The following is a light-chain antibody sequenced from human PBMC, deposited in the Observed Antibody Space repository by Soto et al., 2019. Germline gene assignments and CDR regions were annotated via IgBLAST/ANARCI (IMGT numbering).Light chain of an antibody. CDR3: QQSYSNILT. CDR1: QSISRF. V-gene: IGKV1-39*01. CDR2: TTS. Sequence: DIQMTQSPSALSASVGDSITITCRASQSISRFLNWYQQKPGKAPKLLIYTTSNLENGVPSRFSGSGSGTDFTLTISSLQREDFATYYCQQSYSNILTFGGGTKVNIK. J-gene: IGKJ4*01.